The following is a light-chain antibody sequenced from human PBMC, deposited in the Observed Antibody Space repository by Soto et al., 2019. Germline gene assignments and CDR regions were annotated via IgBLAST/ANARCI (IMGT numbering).Light chain of an antibody. CDR2: EVS. V-gene: IGLV2-14*03. CDR1: SSDVGGYNY. J-gene: IGLJ3*02. Sequence: QSALTQPASVSXXPGQSITISCTGTSSDVGGYNYVSWFQQHPGKAPKLKIYEVSNRPSGVSNRFSGSKSGYTASLTISELQAEDEADYYCTSFTSSSTWVFGGGTKLTVL. CDR3: TSFTSSSTWV.